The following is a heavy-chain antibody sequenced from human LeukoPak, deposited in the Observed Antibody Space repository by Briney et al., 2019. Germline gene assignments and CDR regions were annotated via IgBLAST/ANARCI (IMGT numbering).Heavy chain of an antibody. Sequence: PGGSLRLSCAASGFTFSSYSMNWVRQAPGKGLEWVSSITSSSGYTYYVDSVKGRFTISRDNAKNSLYLQMNSLRAEDTAVYYCARVVGDAKLFDYWGQGTLVTVSS. D-gene: IGHD1-26*01. CDR3: ARVVGDAKLFDY. J-gene: IGHJ4*02. CDR2: ITSSSGYT. CDR1: GFTFSSYS. V-gene: IGHV3-21*01.